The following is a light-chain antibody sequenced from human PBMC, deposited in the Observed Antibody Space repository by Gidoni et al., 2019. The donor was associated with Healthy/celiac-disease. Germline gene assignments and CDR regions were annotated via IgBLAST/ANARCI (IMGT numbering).Light chain of an antibody. V-gene: IGKV3-11*01. CDR3: QQRSNWPLT. CDR1: QSVSSY. Sequence: ELVLTQSPATLSLAPGERATLSCRASQSVSSYLAWYQQKPGHAPRLLIYDASKRATGIPARFSGSVSWTDFTLTISSLEPEDFAVYYCQQRSNWPLTFGGGTKVEIK. J-gene: IGKJ4*01. CDR2: DAS.